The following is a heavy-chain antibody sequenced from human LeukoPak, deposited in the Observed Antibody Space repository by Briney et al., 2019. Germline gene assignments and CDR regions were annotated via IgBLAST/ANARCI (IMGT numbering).Heavy chain of an antibody. Sequence: GGSLRLSCAASGFTFSNAWMSWVRQAPGKGLEWVGRINSKTDGGTTDYAAPVKGRFTIPRDDSKNTLSLHMNSLKTEDTAMYYCTTEVGTPMYYFDYWGQGTLVTVSS. J-gene: IGHJ4*02. CDR3: TTEVGTPMYYFDY. CDR1: GFTFSNAW. CDR2: INSKTDGGTT. V-gene: IGHV3-15*01. D-gene: IGHD4-23*01.